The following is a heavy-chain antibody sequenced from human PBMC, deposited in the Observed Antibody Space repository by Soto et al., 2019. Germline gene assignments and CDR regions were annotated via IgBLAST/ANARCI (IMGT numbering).Heavy chain of an antibody. CDR2: IIPIFGTA. J-gene: IGHJ4*02. D-gene: IGHD3-10*01. V-gene: IGHV1-69*06. CDR3: GLRSGDTAVYYWARGPPAYSSVWYYFDY. CDR1: GGTFSSYA. Sequence: QVQLVQSGAEVKKPGSSVKVSCKASGGTFSSYAISWVRQAPGQGLEWMGGIIPIFGTANYAQKFQGRVTLSWGNPNSRSKAGGRVPTTADYARRTAERERCGLRSGDTAVYYWARGPPAYSSVWYYFDYWGPGTLVTVS.